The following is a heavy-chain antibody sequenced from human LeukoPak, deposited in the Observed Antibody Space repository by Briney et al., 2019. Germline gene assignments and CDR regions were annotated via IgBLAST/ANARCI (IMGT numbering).Heavy chain of an antibody. CDR3: ARDYGGNSGRAGVGY. CDR2: INPSGGST. Sequence: ASVKVSCKASGYTFTSYYMHWVRQAPGQGLEWMGIINPSGGSTSYAQKLQGRVTMTIDTSTSTAYMELRSLRSDDTAVYYCARDYGGNSGRAGVGYWGQGTLVTVSS. V-gene: IGHV1-46*01. J-gene: IGHJ4*02. CDR1: GYTFTSYY. D-gene: IGHD4-23*01.